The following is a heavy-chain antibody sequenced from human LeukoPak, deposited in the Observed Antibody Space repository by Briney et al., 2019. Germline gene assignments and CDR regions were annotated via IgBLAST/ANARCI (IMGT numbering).Heavy chain of an antibody. CDR3: ARDDSSGHSTFLEY. D-gene: IGHD6-19*01. Sequence: ASVTLSCKASGYTFTSYGISWVRQAPGQGLEWMGWISAYNGNTNYAQKLQGRVTMTTDTSTSTAYMELRSLRSDDTAVYYCARDDSSGHSTFLEYWGQASLVTVSS. CDR2: ISAYNGNT. J-gene: IGHJ4*02. V-gene: IGHV1-18*01. CDR1: GYTFTSYG.